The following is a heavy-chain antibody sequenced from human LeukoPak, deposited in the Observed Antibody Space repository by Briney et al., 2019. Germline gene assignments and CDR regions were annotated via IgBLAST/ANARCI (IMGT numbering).Heavy chain of an antibody. V-gene: IGHV1-46*01. CDR3: ARVVDDSRSDYFDY. CDR1: GYTFTSYY. CDR2: INPSGGST. J-gene: IGHJ4*02. D-gene: IGHD3-22*01. Sequence: ASVKVSCKASGYTFTSYYMHWVRQAPGQGLEWMGIINPSGGSTSYAQKLQGRVTITADKSTSTAYMELSSLRSEDTAVYYCARVVDDSRSDYFDYWGQGTLVTVSS.